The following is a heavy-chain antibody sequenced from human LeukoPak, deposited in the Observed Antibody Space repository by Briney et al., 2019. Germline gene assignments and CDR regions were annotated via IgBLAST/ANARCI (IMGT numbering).Heavy chain of an antibody. CDR3: ARAYYYSSSGDDY. CDR1: GFTFSSYW. J-gene: IGHJ4*02. Sequence: GGSLRLSCAASGFTFSSYWMHWVRQAPGKGLVWVSRISSDGSSTTYADSVKGRFTISRDNAKNTLYLQLNSLRAEDTAVYYCARAYYYSSSGDDYWGQGTLVTVSS. D-gene: IGHD3-22*01. V-gene: IGHV3-74*01. CDR2: ISSDGSST.